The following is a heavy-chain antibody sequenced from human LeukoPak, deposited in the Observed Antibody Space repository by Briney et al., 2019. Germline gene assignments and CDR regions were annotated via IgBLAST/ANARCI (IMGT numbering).Heavy chain of an antibody. Sequence: GGSLRLSCAASGFTFSSYWMSWVRQAPGKGLEWVANIKQDGSEKYYVDSVKGRFTISRDNAKNSLYLQMNSLRAEDTAVYYCARVDIVVGGRYYYYYYMDVWGKGTTVTVSS. D-gene: IGHD2-21*01. CDR1: GFTFSSYW. J-gene: IGHJ6*03. V-gene: IGHV3-7*01. CDR3: ARVDIVVGGRYYYYYYMDV. CDR2: IKQDGSEK.